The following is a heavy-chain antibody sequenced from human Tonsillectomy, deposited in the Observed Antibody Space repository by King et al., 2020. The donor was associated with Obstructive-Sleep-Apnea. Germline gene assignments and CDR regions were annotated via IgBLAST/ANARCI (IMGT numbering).Heavy chain of an antibody. CDR3: AGFAYYYGSGSPGDY. D-gene: IGHD3-10*01. CDR1: GDSISSSSYY. J-gene: IGHJ4*02. Sequence: QLQESGPGLVKPSETLSLTCNVSGDSISSSSYYWGWIRQPPGKGLEWIGNIYYSGSTYYNPSLTSRVTIFVDTSRNQFSLKLSSVTAADTAVYHCAGFAYYYGSGSPGDYWGQGALVTVSS. V-gene: IGHV4-39*01. CDR2: IYYSGST.